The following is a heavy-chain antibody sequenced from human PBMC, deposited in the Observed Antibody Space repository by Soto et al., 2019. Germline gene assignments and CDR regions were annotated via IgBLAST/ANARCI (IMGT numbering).Heavy chain of an antibody. D-gene: IGHD3-16*02. CDR2: ISGSGGST. CDR3: ASQSYYDYIWGSYRFDY. CDR1: GFTFSSYA. Sequence: EVQLLESGGGLVQPGGSLRLSCAASGFTFSSYAMSWVRQAPGKGLEWVSAISGSGGSTYYADSVKGRFTISRDNSKNTLYLQMNSLSAEDTAVYYCASQSYYDYIWGSYRFDYWGQGTLVTVSS. J-gene: IGHJ4*02. V-gene: IGHV3-23*01.